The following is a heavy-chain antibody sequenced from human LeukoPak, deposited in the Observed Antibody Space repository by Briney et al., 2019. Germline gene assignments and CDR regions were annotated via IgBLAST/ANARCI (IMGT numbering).Heavy chain of an antibody. D-gene: IGHD3-22*01. CDR2: MNHSGSA. J-gene: IGHJ4*02. V-gene: IGHV4-34*01. Sequence: PSETLSLTCAVYGGSFSGYYWTWIRQPPGKGLEWIGEMNHSGSANYNPSLKSRVTISVDTSKNQCSLRLSSVTAADTAVYYCASPNDSSGYYYFDYWGQGTLVTVSS. CDR3: ASPNDSSGYYYFDY. CDR1: GGSFSGYY.